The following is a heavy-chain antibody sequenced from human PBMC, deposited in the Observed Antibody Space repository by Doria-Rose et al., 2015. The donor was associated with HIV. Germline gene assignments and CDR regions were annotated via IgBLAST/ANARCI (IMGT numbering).Heavy chain of an antibody. CDR1: GVSLSSPGMG. Sequence: QITLKESGPVLVKPTETLTLTCTVSGVSLSSPGMGVSWIRQPPGKALEWLANIGSDDVRSYKTSLKSRLTISRGTSKRQVVLTMTDMDPVDTATYYCARIKSSRWYHKYYFDFWGQGTLVIVSA. CDR2: IGSDDVR. CDR3: ARIKSSRWYHKYYFDF. V-gene: IGHV2-26*01. D-gene: IGHD6-13*01. J-gene: IGHJ4*02.